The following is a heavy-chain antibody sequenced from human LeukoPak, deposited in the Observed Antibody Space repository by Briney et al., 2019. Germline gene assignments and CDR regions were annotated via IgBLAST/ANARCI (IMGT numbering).Heavy chain of an antibody. CDR2: ISWNSGSI. J-gene: IGHJ4*02. V-gene: IGHV3-9*01. CDR1: GFTFDDYA. D-gene: IGHD1-1*01. CDR3: ARDYWNDGDGGDH. Sequence: GGSLRLSCAASGFTFDDYAMHWVRQAPGKGLEWVSGISWNSGSIGYADSVKGRFTISRDNAKNSLYLQMNSLRAEDTAVYCCARDYWNDGDGGDHWGQGTLVSVSS.